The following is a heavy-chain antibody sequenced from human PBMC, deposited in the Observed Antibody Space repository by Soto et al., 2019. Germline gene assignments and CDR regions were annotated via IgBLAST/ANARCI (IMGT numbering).Heavy chain of an antibody. CDR3: ATAVRSSSPHY. D-gene: IGHD6-13*01. V-gene: IGHV3-7*03. CDR2: INPDGSDK. CDR1: GFTFSTYW. J-gene: IGHJ4*02. Sequence: EVQLVGSGGGLVQPGGSLRLSCAASGFTFSTYWMSWLRQAPGKGLEWVANINPDGSDKYYVDSAKGRFTTSRDNAKNSMYLQLNSLRDEDTAVFYCATAVRSSSPHYWGQGTLVTVSS.